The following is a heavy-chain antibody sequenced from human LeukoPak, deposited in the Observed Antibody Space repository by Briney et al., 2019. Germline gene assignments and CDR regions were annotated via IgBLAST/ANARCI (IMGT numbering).Heavy chain of an antibody. CDR2: INYSGST. CDR3: ARSGWLQFDYFDY. V-gene: IGHV4-59*01. CDR1: GGSFSGYF. Sequence: SETLSLTCAVYGGSFSGYFWNWIRQSPGKGLQWIGYINYSGSTNYNPSLESRVSISVDTSKNQVSPRLRSVTAADTAVYYCARSGWLQFDYFDYWGQGILVTVSS. J-gene: IGHJ4*02. D-gene: IGHD5-24*01.